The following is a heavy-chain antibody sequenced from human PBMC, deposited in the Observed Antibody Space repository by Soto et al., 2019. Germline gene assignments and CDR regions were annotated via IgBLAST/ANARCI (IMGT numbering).Heavy chain of an antibody. CDR3: ARNDYSSLIRWFDP. J-gene: IGHJ5*02. CDR1: GGSFSGYY. D-gene: IGHD4-4*01. CDR2: INHSGST. Sequence: SETLSLTCAVYGGSFSGYYWSWIRQPPGKGLEWIGEINHSGSTNYNPSLKSRVTISVDTSKNQFSLKLSSVTAADTAVYYCARNDYSSLIRWFDPWGQGTLVTVSS. V-gene: IGHV4-34*01.